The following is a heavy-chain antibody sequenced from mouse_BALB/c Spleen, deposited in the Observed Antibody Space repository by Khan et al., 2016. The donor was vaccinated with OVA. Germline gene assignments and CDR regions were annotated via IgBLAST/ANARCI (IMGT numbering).Heavy chain of an antibody. J-gene: IGHJ2*01. V-gene: IGHV3-2*02. CDR2: ISYSGGT. CDR3: ARGNYYGYYFDY. CDR1: GYSITSGYA. D-gene: IGHD1-1*01. Sequence: VQLKESGPGLVKPSQSLSLTCTVTGYSITSGYAWNWIRQFPGNKLEWMDYISYSGGTSYNPSLKSRISITRDTSKNQFFLQLNSVTTEDTATYYCARGNYYGYYFDYWGQGTTLTVSS.